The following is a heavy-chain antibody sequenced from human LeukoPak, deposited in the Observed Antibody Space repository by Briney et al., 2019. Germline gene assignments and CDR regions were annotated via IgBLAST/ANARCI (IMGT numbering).Heavy chain of an antibody. V-gene: IGHV1-18*04. J-gene: IGHJ4*02. D-gene: IGHD6-19*01. Sequence: PWASVKVSCKASGYTFTSYGISWVRQAPGQGLEWTGWISAYNGNTNYAQKLQGRVTMTTDTSTSTAYMELRSLRSDDTAVYYCARDHFGIAVAGTGGLSDYWGQGTLVTVSS. CDR3: ARDHFGIAVAGTGGLSDY. CDR1: GYTFTSYG. CDR2: ISAYNGNT.